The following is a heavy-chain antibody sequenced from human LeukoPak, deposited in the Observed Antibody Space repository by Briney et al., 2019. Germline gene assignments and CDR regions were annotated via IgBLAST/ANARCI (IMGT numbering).Heavy chain of an antibody. Sequence: GGSLRLSCAASGFTFSSYAMSWVRQAPGKGLEWVSAISGSGGSTYYADSVKGRFTISRDNSKNTLYLQMNSLRAEDTAVYYCARGEMATVYYFDYWGQGTLVTVSS. CDR2: ISGSGGST. J-gene: IGHJ4*02. CDR1: GFTFSSYA. CDR3: ARGEMATVYYFDY. D-gene: IGHD5-24*01. V-gene: IGHV3-23*01.